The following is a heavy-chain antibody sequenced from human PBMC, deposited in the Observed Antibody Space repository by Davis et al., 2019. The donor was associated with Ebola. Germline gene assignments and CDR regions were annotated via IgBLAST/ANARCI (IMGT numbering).Heavy chain of an antibody. J-gene: IGHJ4*02. CDR2: ISSSSSYI. V-gene: IGHV3-21*01. CDR1: GFTFSSYS. D-gene: IGHD5-18*01. Sequence: GGFLRLSCAASGFTFSSYSMNWVRQPPGKGLEWVSSISSSSSYIYYADSVKGRFTISRDNAKNSLYLQMNTLRVEDTAIYYCVPGTWIRGQGTLVTVSS. CDR3: VPGTWI.